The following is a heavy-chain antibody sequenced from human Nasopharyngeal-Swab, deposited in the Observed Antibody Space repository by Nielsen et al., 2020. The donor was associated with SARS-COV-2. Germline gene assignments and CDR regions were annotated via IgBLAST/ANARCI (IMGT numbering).Heavy chain of an antibody. Sequence: GGSLRLSCAASGFTFSSYWMSWVRQAPGKGLEWVANIKQDGSEKYYVDSVKGRFTISRDNAKNSLYLQMNSLRAEDTAVYYCARGGRSRILWFGELLLGYWGQGTLVTVSS. D-gene: IGHD3-10*01. J-gene: IGHJ4*02. V-gene: IGHV3-7*01. CDR2: IKQDGSEK. CDR1: GFTFSSYW. CDR3: ARGGRSRILWFGELLLGY.